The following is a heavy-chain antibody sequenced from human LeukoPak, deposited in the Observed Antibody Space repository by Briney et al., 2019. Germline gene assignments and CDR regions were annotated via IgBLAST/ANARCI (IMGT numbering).Heavy chain of an antibody. CDR3: ARGMDSTSYYPHY. V-gene: IGHV6-1*01. J-gene: IGHJ4*02. Sequence: QTLSLTCAISGDSVSSNSATWNWIRQSPSRGLEWLGRTYYRSKWYRDYAVPVKSRITINPDTSRNQFSLQLSSVTPEDTAVYYCARGMDSTSYYPHYWGQGSLVTVSS. CDR1: GDSVSSNSAT. D-gene: IGHD3-22*01. CDR2: TYYRSKWYR.